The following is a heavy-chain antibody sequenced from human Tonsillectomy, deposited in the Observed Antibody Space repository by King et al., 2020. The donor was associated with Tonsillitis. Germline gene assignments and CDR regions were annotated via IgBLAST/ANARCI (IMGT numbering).Heavy chain of an antibody. V-gene: IGHV3-23*03. CDR1: GFTFSSYA. CDR3: ASTLRRYSGGWYDAFDI. CDR2: IYSGGSST. Sequence: VQLVESGGGLVQPGGSLRLSCAASGFTFSSYAMSWVRQAPGKGLEWVSVIYSGGSSTYYADSVNGRFTISRDNSKNTLYLQMNSLRAEDTAVYYCASTLRRYSGGWYDAFDIWGHGTMVTVSS. D-gene: IGHD6-19*01. J-gene: IGHJ3*02.